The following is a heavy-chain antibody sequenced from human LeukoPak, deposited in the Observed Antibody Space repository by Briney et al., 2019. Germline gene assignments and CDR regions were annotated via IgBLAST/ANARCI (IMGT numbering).Heavy chain of an antibody. CDR1: GFTFSTYG. D-gene: IGHD6-19*01. CDR2: IRYDGSNK. CDR3: AREVRYSSGWYLSPTDY. Sequence: GGSLRLSCAASGFTFSTYGMHWVRQAPGKGLEWVAFIRYDGSNKYHADSVKGRFTISRDNSKNTLYLQMNSLRAEDTAVYYCAREVRYSSGWYLSPTDYWGQGTLVTVSS. J-gene: IGHJ4*02. V-gene: IGHV3-30*02.